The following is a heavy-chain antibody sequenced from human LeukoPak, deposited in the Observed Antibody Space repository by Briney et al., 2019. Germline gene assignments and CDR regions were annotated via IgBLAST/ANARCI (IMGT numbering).Heavy chain of an antibody. D-gene: IGHD2-15*01. CDR3: ARRGCSGGSCQTYDAFDI. CDR1: GGTFSSYA. CDR2: IIPIFGTA. V-gene: IGHV1-69*13. J-gene: IGHJ3*02. Sequence: APVKVSCKASGGTFSSYAISWVRQAPGQGLEWMGGIIPIFGTANYAQKFQGRVTITADESTSTAYMELSSLRSEDTAVYYCARRGCSGGSCQTYDAFDIWGQGTMVTVSS.